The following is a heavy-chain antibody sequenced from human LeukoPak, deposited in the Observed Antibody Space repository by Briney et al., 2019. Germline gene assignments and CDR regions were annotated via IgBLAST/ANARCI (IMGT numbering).Heavy chain of an antibody. V-gene: IGHV4-61*02. Sequence: SETLSLTCTVSGGFISSGSYYWSWIRQPAGKGLEWIGRIYTSGSANYNPSLKSRVTISVDTSKNQFSLKLSSVTAADTAVYYCARVRSGSTARYYYYMDVWGKGTTVTVSS. J-gene: IGHJ6*03. CDR3: ARVRSGSTARYYYYMDV. CDR1: GGFISSGSYY. D-gene: IGHD2-2*01. CDR2: IYTSGSA.